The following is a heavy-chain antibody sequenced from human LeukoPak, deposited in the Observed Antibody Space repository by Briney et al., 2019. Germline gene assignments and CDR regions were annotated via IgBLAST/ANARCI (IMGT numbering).Heavy chain of an antibody. CDR3: ARRSSEYYYGSGSYYLEDAFDI. J-gene: IGHJ3*02. Sequence: PSENLSLTCAVYGGSFSGYYWSWIRQPPGKGLEWIGEINHSGSTNYNPSLKSRVTISVDTSKNQFSLKLSSVTAADTAVYYCARRSSEYYYGSGSYYLEDAFDIWGQGTMVTVSS. CDR1: GGSFSGYY. V-gene: IGHV4-34*01. D-gene: IGHD3-10*01. CDR2: INHSGST.